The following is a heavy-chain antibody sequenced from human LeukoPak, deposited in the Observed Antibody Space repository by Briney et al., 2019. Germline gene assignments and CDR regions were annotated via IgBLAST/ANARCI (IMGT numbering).Heavy chain of an antibody. CDR3: ANEDYGSQTSPESFDI. CDR1: GFTFSRYA. D-gene: IGHD4/OR15-4a*01. V-gene: IGHV3-23*01. J-gene: IGHJ3*02. CDR2: IDSNAART. Sequence: GGSLRLSCAASGFTFSRYAMSWVRQVPGKGLQWVAGIDSNAARTFYADSVKGRFTVSRDNSKNRLYLQMSSLRVEDTALYYCANEDYGSQTSPESFDIWGQGTMVTVSS.